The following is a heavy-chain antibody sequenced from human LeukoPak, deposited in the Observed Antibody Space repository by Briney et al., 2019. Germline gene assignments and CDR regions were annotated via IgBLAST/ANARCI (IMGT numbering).Heavy chain of an antibody. Sequence: PAGRSLRLSCVGSGFTFSDYAIHWVRQAPGKGLEWVAVSAHDEVGKQFADSVKGRFTLSRDNSRDSVHLQMNRLRDEDTAVYYCAKDRGYGEHEPFESWGQGSLVTVSS. CDR2: SAHDEVGK. CDR1: GFTFSDYA. V-gene: IGHV3-30*18. J-gene: IGHJ4*02. CDR3: AKDRGYGEHEPFES. D-gene: IGHD4/OR15-4a*01.